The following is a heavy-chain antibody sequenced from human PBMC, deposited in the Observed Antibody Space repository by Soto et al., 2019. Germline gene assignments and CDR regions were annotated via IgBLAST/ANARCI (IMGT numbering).Heavy chain of an antibody. J-gene: IGHJ4*02. D-gene: IGHD1-26*01. V-gene: IGHV4-31*03. Sequence: SETLSLTCTVSGGSISSGGYYWSWIRQHPGKGLEWIGYIYYSGSTYYNPSLKSRVTISVDTSKNQFSLKLSSVTAADTAVYYCARLPAPDSAVDYWGQGTLVTVSS. CDR3: ARLPAPDSAVDY. CDR1: GGSISSGGYY. CDR2: IYYSGST.